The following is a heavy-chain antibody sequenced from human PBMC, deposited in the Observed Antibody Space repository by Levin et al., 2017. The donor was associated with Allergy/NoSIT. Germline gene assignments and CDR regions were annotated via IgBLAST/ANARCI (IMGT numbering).Heavy chain of an antibody. CDR1: GFTFSSYS. CDR3: ASLGYSSGWYFYY. CDR2: ISSSSRYI. V-gene: IGHV3-21*01. Sequence: GESLKISCAASGFTFSSYSMNWVRQAPGKGLEWVSSISSSSRYIYYADSVKGRFTISRDNAKNSLYLQMNSLRAEDTAVYYCASLGYSSGWYFYYWGQGTLVTVSS. D-gene: IGHD6-19*01. J-gene: IGHJ4*02.